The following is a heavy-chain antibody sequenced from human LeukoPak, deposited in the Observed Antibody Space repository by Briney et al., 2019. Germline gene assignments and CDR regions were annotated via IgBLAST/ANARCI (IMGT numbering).Heavy chain of an antibody. CDR1: GGSISSSSYY. CDR2: IYYSGST. J-gene: IGHJ4*02. CDR3: AREGLRIVGAANFDY. V-gene: IGHV4-39*07. D-gene: IGHD1-26*01. Sequence: SETLSLTCTVSGGSISSSSYYWGWIRQPPGKGLEWIGSIYYSGSTYYNPSLKSRVTISVDTSKNQFSLKLSSVTAADTAVYCCAREGLRIVGAANFDYWGQGTLVTVSS.